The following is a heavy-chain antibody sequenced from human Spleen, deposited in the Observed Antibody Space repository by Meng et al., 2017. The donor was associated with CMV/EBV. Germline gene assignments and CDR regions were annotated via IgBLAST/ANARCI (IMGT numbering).Heavy chain of an antibody. D-gene: IGHD3-3*01. J-gene: IGHJ3*02. CDR1: GDIFSTYT. CDR3: ASPLEGYDFWSGYYRGDAFDI. CDR2: IIPNLGIT. V-gene: IGHV1-69*02. Sequence: SVKVSCKASGDIFSTYTISWVRQAPGQGLEWMGRIIPNLGITNYAQKFEGRVTITADKSTSTAYMELSSLRSEDTAVYYCASPLEGYDFWSGYYRGDAFDIWGQGTMVTVSS.